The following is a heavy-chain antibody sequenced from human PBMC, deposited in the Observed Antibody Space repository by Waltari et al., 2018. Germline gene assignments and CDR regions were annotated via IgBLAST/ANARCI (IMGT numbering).Heavy chain of an antibody. CDR1: GYTFTSYY. J-gene: IGHJ6*02. V-gene: IGHV1-46*01. CDR2: INPSGGST. D-gene: IGHD6-19*01. Sequence: QVQLVQSGAEVKKPGASVKVSCKASGYTFTSYYMHWVRQAPGQGLEWMGIINPSGGSTSYAQKFQGRVTMTRYTATSTVYMGLSSLRSEDTAVYYCAREGRRIAVAGAYYYYGMDVWGQGTTVTVSS. CDR3: AREGRRIAVAGAYYYYGMDV.